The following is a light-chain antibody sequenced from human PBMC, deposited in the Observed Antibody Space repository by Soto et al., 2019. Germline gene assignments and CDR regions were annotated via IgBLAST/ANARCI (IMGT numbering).Light chain of an antibody. CDR1: QDISSY. V-gene: IGKV1-8*01. CDR2: AAS. Sequence: AIRMTQSPSSFSASTGDRVTITCRASQDISSYLAWYQQKPGKAPKLLIYAASTLQSGVPSRFSGSGSGTDFTLTINCLQSEDFATYYCQQYYTYPVAFGQGTKVEI. CDR3: QQYYTYPVA. J-gene: IGKJ1*01.